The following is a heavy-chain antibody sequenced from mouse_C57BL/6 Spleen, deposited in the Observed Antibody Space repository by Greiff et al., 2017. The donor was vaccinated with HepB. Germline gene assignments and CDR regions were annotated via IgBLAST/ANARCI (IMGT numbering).Heavy chain of an antibody. D-gene: IGHD2-2*01. Sequence: DVMLVESGGGLVQPGGSLSLSCAASGFTFTDYYMSWVRQPPGKALEWLGFIRNKANGYTTEYSASVKGRFTISRDNSQSILYLQMNALRAEDSATYYCASGGYDGTPFAYWGQGTLVTVSA. J-gene: IGHJ3*01. CDR2: IRNKANGYTT. CDR1: GFTFTDYY. CDR3: ASGGYDGTPFAY. V-gene: IGHV7-3*01.